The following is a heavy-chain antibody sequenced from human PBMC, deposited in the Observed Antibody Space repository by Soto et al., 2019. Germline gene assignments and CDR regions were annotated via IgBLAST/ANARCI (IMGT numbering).Heavy chain of an antibody. CDR3: ARETVSWFDP. CDR1: GYTFTSYD. J-gene: IGHJ5*02. Sequence: QVQLVHSGAEVKKPGASVKVSCKTSGYTFTSYDINWVRQATGQGLEWMGWINPNSGNTGYAQKFQGRVTMTRNTSIRTAYMELSRLRSEDTAVYYCARETVSWFDPWGQGTLVTVSS. CDR2: INPNSGNT. V-gene: IGHV1-8*01. D-gene: IGHD3-16*01.